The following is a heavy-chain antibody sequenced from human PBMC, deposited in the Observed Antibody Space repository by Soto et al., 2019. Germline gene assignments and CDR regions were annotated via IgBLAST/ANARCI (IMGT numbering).Heavy chain of an antibody. CDR3: ARDSHTPKRFDS. J-gene: IGHJ4*02. CDR1: GITVSTHF. V-gene: IGHV3-66*01. CDR2: VNSGGDT. Sequence: EVQLVESGGGVVQPGGSLRLSCAASGITVSTHFMSWVRQTPGRGLEWVSIVNSGGDTYYVDSVKGRFTISRDNSKNMVYLQMNNLRPEDKAVYFCARDSHTPKRFDSWGQGTLVSVSS.